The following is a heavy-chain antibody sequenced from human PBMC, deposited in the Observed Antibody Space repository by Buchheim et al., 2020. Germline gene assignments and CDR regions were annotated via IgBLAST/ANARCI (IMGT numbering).Heavy chain of an antibody. V-gene: IGHV4-39*07. CDR3: ARISGSYWY. CDR1: GGSISSSSYY. J-gene: IGHJ4*02. Sequence: QLQLQESGPGLVKPSETLSLTCTVPGGSISSSSYYWGWIRQPPGKGLEWIGSIYYSGSTSYNPTLKSRFTIPVDTSKNQFSLKLSSVTAADTAVYYCARISGSYWYWGQGTL. D-gene: IGHD1-26*01. CDR2: IYYSGST.